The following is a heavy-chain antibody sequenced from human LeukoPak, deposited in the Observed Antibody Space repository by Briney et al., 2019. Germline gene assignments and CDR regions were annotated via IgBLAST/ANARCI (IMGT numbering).Heavy chain of an antibody. CDR3: XRXXEYXYXXXXYLN. V-gene: IGHV4-39*07. CDR2: IYYSGST. J-gene: IGHJ4*02. CDR1: GGFISSSSYY. Sequence: CXVSGGFISSSSYYWGWIRQPPGKGLEWIGRIYYSGSTYYNPSLKSRFTISVNTAKNQFSRKLRDVTGGGTAGYXCXRXXEYXYXXXXYLNWGXGXLVTVSS. D-gene: IGHD3-10*01.